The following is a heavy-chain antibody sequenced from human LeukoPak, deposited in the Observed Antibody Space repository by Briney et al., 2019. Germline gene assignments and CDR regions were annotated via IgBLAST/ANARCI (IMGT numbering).Heavy chain of an antibody. J-gene: IGHJ3*02. D-gene: IGHD4-17*01. CDR2: ISGAGGTT. V-gene: IGHV3-23*01. CDR3: ARDPNGDYIGAFEI. CDR1: GFTFSSYS. Sequence: GGSLRLSCAASGFTFSSYSMNWVRQAPGKGLEWVSAISGAGGTTLYADSVKGRFTISRDNSKNTLYLQMTSLRVEDTAVYYCARDPNGDYIGAFEIWGQGTMVTVSS.